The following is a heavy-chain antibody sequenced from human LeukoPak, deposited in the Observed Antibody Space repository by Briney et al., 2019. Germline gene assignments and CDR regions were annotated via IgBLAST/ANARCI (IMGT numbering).Heavy chain of an antibody. J-gene: IGHJ4*02. V-gene: IGHV1-69*04. CDR1: GGTFSSYA. Sequence: SVKVSCTASGGTFSSYAISWVRQAPGQGLEWMGRIIPIFGIANYAQKFQGRVTITADKSTSTAYLELSSLRSEDTAVYYCAREGVWGNSYFDYWGQGTLVTVSS. CDR3: AREGVWGNSYFDY. CDR2: IIPIFGIA. D-gene: IGHD4-23*01.